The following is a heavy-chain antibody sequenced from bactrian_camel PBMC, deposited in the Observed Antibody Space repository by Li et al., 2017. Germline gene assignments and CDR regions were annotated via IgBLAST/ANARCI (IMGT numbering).Heavy chain of an antibody. V-gene: IGHV3S55*01. Sequence: HVQLVESGGGSVQAGGSLRLSCTAPGFTSNNCGMAWYRQAAGNEREWVSSISSDGSSTYADSVKGRFTISRDNAKNTLYLEMNSLVTEDTAVYYCATSRVGPFGCWGQGTQVTVS. J-gene: IGHJ6*01. CDR1: GFTSNNCG. CDR3: ATSRVGPFGC. CDR2: ISSDGSS.